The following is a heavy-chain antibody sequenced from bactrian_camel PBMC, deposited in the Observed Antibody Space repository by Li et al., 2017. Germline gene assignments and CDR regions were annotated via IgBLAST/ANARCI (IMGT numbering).Heavy chain of an antibody. Sequence: VQLVESGGGSVQSGGSMRLSCGFSGSTHSRDCMGWFRQAPGKGLEWVSGIDSGGGSTYYADSVKGRFTISRANDENTLYLQLNSLKTGDTAMYYCAKVVTSSLPDYWGQGTQVTVS. CDR3: AKVVTSSLPDY. CDR1: GSTHSRDC. V-gene: IGHV3S1*01. J-gene: IGHJ4*01. D-gene: IGHD2*01. CDR2: IDSGGGST.